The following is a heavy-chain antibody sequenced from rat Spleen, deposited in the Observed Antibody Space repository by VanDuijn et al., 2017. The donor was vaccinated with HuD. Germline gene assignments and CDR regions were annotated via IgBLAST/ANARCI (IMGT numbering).Heavy chain of an antibody. Sequence: EVQLVESGGGSVQPGRSLKLSCAASGFTFSNYGMAWVRQTPTKGLEWVATISYGDSSGHSSTYYRDSVKGRFTISRDNAKSTLYLQMDSLRSEDTATYYCTTRPYYSSLNWFPYWGQGTLVTVSS. V-gene: IGHV5-29*01. CDR2: ISYGDSSGHSST. J-gene: IGHJ3*01. D-gene: IGHD1-2*01. CDR3: TTRPYYSSLNWFPY. CDR1: GFTFSNYG.